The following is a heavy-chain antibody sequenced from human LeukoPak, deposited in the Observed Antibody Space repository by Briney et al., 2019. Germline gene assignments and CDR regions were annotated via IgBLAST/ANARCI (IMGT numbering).Heavy chain of an antibody. V-gene: IGHV4-4*02. CDR2: IYHSGST. D-gene: IGHD1-26*01. CDR1: GGSISSSNW. J-gene: IGHJ5*02. CDR3: AREVGGSYLGWFDP. Sequence: PSGTLSLTCAVSGGSISSSNWWSWVRQPPGKGLEWIGEIYHSGSTNYNPSLKSRVTISVDKSKSQFSLKLSSVTAADTAVYYCAREVGGSYLGWFDPWGQGTLVTVSS.